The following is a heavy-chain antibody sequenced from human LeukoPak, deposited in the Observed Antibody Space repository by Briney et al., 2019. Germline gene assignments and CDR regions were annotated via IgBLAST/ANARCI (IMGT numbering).Heavy chain of an antibody. J-gene: IGHJ4*02. Sequence: GGSLRLSCAASGFTFSSYSMNWVRQAPGKGLEWVSSISSSSSYICYADSVKGRFTISRDNAKNSLYLQMNSLRAEDTAVYYCARDPGGYWGQGTLVTVSS. V-gene: IGHV3-21*01. CDR3: ARDPGGY. D-gene: IGHD3-16*01. CDR1: GFTFSSYS. CDR2: ISSSSSYI.